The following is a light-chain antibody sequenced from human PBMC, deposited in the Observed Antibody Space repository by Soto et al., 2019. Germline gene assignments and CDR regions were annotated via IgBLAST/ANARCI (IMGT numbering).Light chain of an antibody. CDR2: DVS. CDR3: NSFTTSSTYV. CDR1: TSDVGRYNY. Sequence: QSDLTQPASVSGSPGQSISISCTGTTSDVGRYNYVSWYQQHPGEAPKLMIYDVSYRPSWVSNRFSGSKSGITASLTISGLQAEDEADYYCNSFTTSSTYVFGTGTKLTVL. V-gene: IGLV2-14*03. J-gene: IGLJ1*01.